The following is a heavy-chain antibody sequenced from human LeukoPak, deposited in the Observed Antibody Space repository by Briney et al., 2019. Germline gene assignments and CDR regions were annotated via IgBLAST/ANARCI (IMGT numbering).Heavy chain of an antibody. Sequence: PLETLSLTCTVSGGSITTNRWTWVRQTPGRGLEWIGYIHHSGRTDYNPSLKSRLTISVDTSKSQFSLKLTSVTAADTAVYYCAPDWRFCHDEGCVGSWGQGTLVTVSS. CDR2: IHHSGRT. CDR1: GGSITTNR. D-gene: IGHD3-3*01. CDR3: APDWRFCHDEGCVGS. J-gene: IGHJ4*02. V-gene: IGHV4-59*01.